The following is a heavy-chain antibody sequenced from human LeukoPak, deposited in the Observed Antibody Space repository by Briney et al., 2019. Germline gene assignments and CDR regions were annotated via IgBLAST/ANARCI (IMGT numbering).Heavy chain of an antibody. V-gene: IGHV3-30-3*01. D-gene: IGHD3-3*01. CDR2: ISYDGSNK. CDR1: GFTFSSYA. Sequence: GRSLRLSCAASGFTFSSYAMHWVRQAPGKGLEWVAVISYDGSNKYYADSVKGRFTISRDNSKNTLYLQMNSLRAEDTAVYYCAKDEITIFGSPVWGKGTTVTVSS. CDR3: AKDEITIFGSPV. J-gene: IGHJ6*04.